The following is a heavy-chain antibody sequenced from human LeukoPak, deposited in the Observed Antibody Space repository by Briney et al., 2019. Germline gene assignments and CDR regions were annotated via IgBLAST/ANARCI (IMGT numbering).Heavy chain of an antibody. J-gene: IGHJ3*01. V-gene: IGHV3-72*01. Sequence: GGSLRLSCVGSGFTLRDYHMDWVRQAPGMGLEWVGRTRSKVRKYATEYAASVKGRFTISRDESENSVFLHLSSLTVEDTALYYCARDGAEGDDSAFDVWGQGTMVTVSS. CDR3: ARDGAEGDDSAFDV. D-gene: IGHD3-22*01. CDR1: GFTLRDYH. CDR2: TRSKVRKYAT.